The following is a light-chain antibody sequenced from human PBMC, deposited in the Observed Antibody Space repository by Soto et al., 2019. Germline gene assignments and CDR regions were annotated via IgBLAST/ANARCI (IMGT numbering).Light chain of an antibody. CDR2: GAS. J-gene: IGKJ3*01. Sequence: DIQMTQSPSSLSASVGARVSITCRASEDIRTSLSWFQHKPGRAPKLLIYGASYLETGVPSRFRGSGSGTDFTLTISSLQLEDIAAYYCQRDHNRPPIPFGPGTKVDIK. CDR3: QRDHNRPPIP. V-gene: IGKV1-33*01. CDR1: EDIRTS.